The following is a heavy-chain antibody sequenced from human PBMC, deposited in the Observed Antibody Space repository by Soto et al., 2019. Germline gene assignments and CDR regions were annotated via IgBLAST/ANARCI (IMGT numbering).Heavy chain of an antibody. V-gene: IGHV1-8*02. CDR3: TGGNFRY. CDR1: GYNFHTFD. J-gene: IGHJ4*02. Sequence: ASVKVSCKASGYNFHTFDIYWVRQATGHGLEWMGLMKPNSCNTGYAQELRGRVTMTRNTSNPTDYMELTSLTSDDTGVYYCTGGNFRYWGQGTLVTVSS. CDR2: MKPNSCNT.